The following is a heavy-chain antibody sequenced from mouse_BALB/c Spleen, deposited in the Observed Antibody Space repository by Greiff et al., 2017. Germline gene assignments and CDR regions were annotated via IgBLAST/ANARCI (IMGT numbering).Heavy chain of an antibody. D-gene: IGHD2-4*01. CDR2: IDPANGNT. J-gene: IGHJ4*01. Sequence: VQLQQSGAELVKPGASVKLSCTASGFNIKDTYMHWVKQRPEQGLEWIGRIDPANGNTKYDPKFQGKATITADTSSNTAYLQLSSLTSEDTAVYYCARWDYDEGAMDYWGQGTSVTVSS. V-gene: IGHV14-3*02. CDR1: GFNIKDTY. CDR3: ARWDYDEGAMDY.